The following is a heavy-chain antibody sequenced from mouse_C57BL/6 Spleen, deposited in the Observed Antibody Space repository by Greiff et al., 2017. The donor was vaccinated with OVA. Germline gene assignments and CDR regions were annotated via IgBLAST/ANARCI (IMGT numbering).Heavy chain of an antibody. D-gene: IGHD1-1*01. J-gene: IGHJ2*01. CDR3: TTEGITTTDY. V-gene: IGHV14-1*01. CDR1: GFNIKGYY. CDR2: IDPEDGDT. Sequence: EVKLQESGAELVRPGASVKLSCTASGFNIKGYYMHWVKQRPEQGLEWIGRIDPEDGDTEYAPKFQGKATLTADTSSNTAYLQLSSLTSEDTAVYYCTTEGITTTDYWGQGTTLTVSS.